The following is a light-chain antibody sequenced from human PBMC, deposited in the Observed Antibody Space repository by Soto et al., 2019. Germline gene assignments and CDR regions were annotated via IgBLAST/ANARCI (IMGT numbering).Light chain of an antibody. CDR3: CSTTSSITYV. J-gene: IGLJ1*01. V-gene: IGLV2-14*01. CDR2: EVN. Sequence: QSALTQPASVSGSPGQSITISCTGTSSDIGGYNYVSWYQQHPGEAPKLVIYEVNNRPSGVSNRFSGSKSGNTASLTISGLQADDEADYYCCSTTSSITYVFGSGTKLTAL. CDR1: SSDIGGYNY.